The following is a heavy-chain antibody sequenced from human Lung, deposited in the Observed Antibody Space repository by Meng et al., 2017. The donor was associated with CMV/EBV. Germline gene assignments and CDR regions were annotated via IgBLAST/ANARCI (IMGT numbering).Heavy chain of an antibody. CDR2: IIPTFNTI. CDR3: VRDRIGWFDP. V-gene: IGHV1-69*05. D-gene: IGHD2-15*01. CDR1: GDTFRNLA. J-gene: IGHJ5*02. Sequence: KVSCKASGDTFRNLAISWVRQTPRQGLEWMGGIIPTFNTIKYAQKFQGRLTITTDRSTSTVYMDLSSLRSDDTAVYYCVRDRIGWFDPWGQGTLVTVSS.